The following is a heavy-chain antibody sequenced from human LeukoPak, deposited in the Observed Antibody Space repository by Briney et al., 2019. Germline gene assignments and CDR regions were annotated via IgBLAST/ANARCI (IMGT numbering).Heavy chain of an antibody. CDR3: ARDLDSYGSY. J-gene: IGHJ4*02. D-gene: IGHD5-18*01. Sequence: PGGSLRLSCAASGFTVSSSYMSWVRQAPGKGLEWVSVIYSDGSTYYADSVKGRFTISRDNPKNTLYLQMNSLRAEDTAVYYCARDLDSYGSYWGQGTLVTVSS. CDR1: GFTVSSSY. CDR2: IYSDGST. V-gene: IGHV3-53*01.